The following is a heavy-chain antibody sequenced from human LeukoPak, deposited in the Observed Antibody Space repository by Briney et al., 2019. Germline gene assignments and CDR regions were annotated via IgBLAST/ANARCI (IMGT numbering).Heavy chain of an antibody. V-gene: IGHV4-39*01. Sequence: PSETLSLTCTVSGGSISSGSYYWGWIRQPPGKGLEWIGSIYYSGSTYYNPSLKSRVTISVDTSKNQFSLKLSSVTAADTAVYYCARYDFHDAFDIWGQGTMVTVSS. D-gene: IGHD3-3*01. J-gene: IGHJ3*02. CDR2: IYYSGST. CDR3: ARYDFHDAFDI. CDR1: GGSISSGSYY.